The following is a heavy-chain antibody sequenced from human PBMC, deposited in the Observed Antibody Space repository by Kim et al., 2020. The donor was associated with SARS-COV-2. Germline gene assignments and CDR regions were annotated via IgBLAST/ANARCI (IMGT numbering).Heavy chain of an antibody. CDR1: GGSISSYY. D-gene: IGHD5-18*01. CDR2: IYYSGST. Sequence: SETLSLTCTVSGGSISSYYWSWIRQPPGKGLEWIGYIYYSGSTNYNPSLKSRVTISVDTSKNQFSLKLSSVTAADTAVYYCARDRRAMDNLIYYYYYGMDVWGQGTTVTVSS. J-gene: IGHJ6*02. V-gene: IGHV4-59*01. CDR3: ARDRRAMDNLIYYYYYGMDV.